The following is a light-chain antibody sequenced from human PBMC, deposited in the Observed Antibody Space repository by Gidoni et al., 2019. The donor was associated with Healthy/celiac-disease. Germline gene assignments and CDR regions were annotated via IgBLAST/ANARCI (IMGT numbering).Light chain of an antibody. CDR2: AAS. CDR1: QGISSY. CDR3: QQLNSYLLT. J-gene: IGKJ4*01. V-gene: IGKV1-9*01. Sequence: DIQLTQSPSFLYASVGDRVTITCRASQGISSYLAWYQQKPGKAPKPLIYAASTLQSGVPSRFSGSGSGTEFTLTISSLQPEDFATSYCQQLNSYLLTFGGGTKVEIK.